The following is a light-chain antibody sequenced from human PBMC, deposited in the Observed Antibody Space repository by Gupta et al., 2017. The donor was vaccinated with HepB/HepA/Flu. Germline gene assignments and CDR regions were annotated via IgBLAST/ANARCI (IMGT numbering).Light chain of an antibody. CDR1: QSVNSD. J-gene: IGKJ2*01. V-gene: IGKV3-15*01. CDR2: GAS. Sequence: IVMTQSPVTLSVSPGERATLSCRTSQSVNSDLAWYQQKPGQAPRLLSYGASTRATAFPARFSGSCSGTEFTLTIKSLQSEDFAFYYCLQYKYGYTFGRGTKLEIK. CDR3: LQYKYGYT.